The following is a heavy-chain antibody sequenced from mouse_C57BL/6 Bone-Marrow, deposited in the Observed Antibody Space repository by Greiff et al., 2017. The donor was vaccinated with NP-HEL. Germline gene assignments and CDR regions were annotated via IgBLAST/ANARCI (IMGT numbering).Heavy chain of an antibody. J-gene: IGHJ4*01. CDR3: ARGFYYYGSSYVYAMDY. V-gene: IGHV5-16*01. D-gene: IGHD1-1*01. CDR2: INYDGSST. Sequence: EVKLMESEGGLVQPGSSMKLSCTASGFTFSDYYMAWVRQVPEKGLEWVANINYDGSSTYYLDSLKSRFIISRDNAKNILYLQMSSLKSEDTATYYCARGFYYYGSSYVYAMDYWGQGTSVTVSS. CDR1: GFTFSDYY.